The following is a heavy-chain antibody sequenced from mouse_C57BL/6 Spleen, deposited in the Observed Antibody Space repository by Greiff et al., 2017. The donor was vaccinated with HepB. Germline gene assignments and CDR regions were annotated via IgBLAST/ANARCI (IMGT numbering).Heavy chain of an antibody. Sequence: QVQLQQPGAELVKPGASVKMSCKASGYTFTSYWITWVKQRPGQGLEWIGDIYPGSGSTNYNEKFKSKATLTVDTSSSTAYMQLSSLTSEDSAVYYCARYYRGDYYAMDYWGQGTSVTVSS. CDR2: IYPGSGST. J-gene: IGHJ4*01. CDR3: ARYYRGDYYAMDY. CDR1: GYTFTSYW. D-gene: IGHD2-12*01. V-gene: IGHV1-55*01.